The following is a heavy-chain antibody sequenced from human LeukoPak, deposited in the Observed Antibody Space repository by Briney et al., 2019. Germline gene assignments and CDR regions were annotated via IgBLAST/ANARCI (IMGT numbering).Heavy chain of an antibody. J-gene: IGHJ4*02. CDR2: IYHSGNT. CDR3: TRETVEDVGAKD. V-gene: IGHV4-38-2*02. CDR1: GYSISSNYY. Sequence: SETLSLTCTVSGYSISSNYYWGWIRQPPGKGLEWIGSIYHSGNTYYNPSLKSRVAISVDTSKNQFSLKLSSVTAADTAVYYSTRETVEDVGAKDWGQGTLVTVSS. D-gene: IGHD1-26*01.